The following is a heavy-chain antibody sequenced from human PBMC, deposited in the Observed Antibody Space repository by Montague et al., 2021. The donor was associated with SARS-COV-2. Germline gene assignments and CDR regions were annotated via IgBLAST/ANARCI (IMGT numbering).Heavy chain of an antibody. CDR3: ARWRLHDAFDI. D-gene: IGHD4-11*01. V-gene: IGHV4-39*01. J-gene: IGHJ3*02. CDR2: IYYTGNT. Sequence: SETLSLTCSVSGDSISRSHYFWAWIRQPPGKGLEWIGSIYYTGNTYYNPSLKSRVTISIDTSKNQFSLRLSSVTAADTAVYYCARWRLHDAFDIWGLGTMVTVSS. CDR1: GDSISRSHYF.